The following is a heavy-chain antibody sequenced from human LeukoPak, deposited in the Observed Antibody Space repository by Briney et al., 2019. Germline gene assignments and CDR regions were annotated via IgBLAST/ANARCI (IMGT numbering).Heavy chain of an antibody. CDR3: ARQRRQDCSSTSCYSWFDP. D-gene: IGHD2-2*02. CDR1: GVSISSGGYY. J-gene: IGHJ5*02. CDR2: IDYSGST. Sequence: PSQTLSLTCTVSGVSISSGGYYWSWIRQHPGKGLEWIGYIDYSGSTYYNPSLKSRVTISVDTSKNQFSLKLSSVTAADTAVYYCARQRRQDCSSTSCYSWFDPWGQGTLVTVSS. V-gene: IGHV4-31*03.